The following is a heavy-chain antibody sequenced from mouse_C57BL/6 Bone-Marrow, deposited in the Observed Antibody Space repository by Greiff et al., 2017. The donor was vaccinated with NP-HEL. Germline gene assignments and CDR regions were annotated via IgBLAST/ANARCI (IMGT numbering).Heavy chain of an antibody. CDR1: GYTFTSYW. Sequence: QVQLKQSGAELVRPGTSVKLSCKASGYTFTSYWMHWVKQRPGQGLEWIGVIDPSDSYTNYNQKFKGKATLTVDTSSSTAYMQLSSLTSEDSAVYYCARSRANPDYWGQGTTLTVSS. CDR2: IDPSDSYT. D-gene: IGHD1-1*01. CDR3: ARSRANPDY. J-gene: IGHJ2*01. V-gene: IGHV1-59*01.